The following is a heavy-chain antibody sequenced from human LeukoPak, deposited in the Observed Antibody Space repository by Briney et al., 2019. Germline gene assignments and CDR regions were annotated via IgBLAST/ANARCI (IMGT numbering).Heavy chain of an antibody. D-gene: IGHD3-3*01. Sequence: PGGSLRLSCAASGFTFSSYAMSWVRQAPGKGLEWVSAISGSGGSTYYADSVKGRFTISRDNSKNTLYLQMNSLRAEDTAVYYCAKVPYDFWRGPPWFDPWGQGTLVTVSS. V-gene: IGHV3-23*01. CDR3: AKVPYDFWRGPPWFDP. CDR1: GFTFSSYA. CDR2: ISGSGGST. J-gene: IGHJ5*02.